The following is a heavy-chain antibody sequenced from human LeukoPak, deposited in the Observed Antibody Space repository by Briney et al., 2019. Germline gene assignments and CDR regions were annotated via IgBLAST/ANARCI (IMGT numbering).Heavy chain of an antibody. Sequence: GGSLRLSCTASGFTFSSYAMNWVRQAPGKGLEWVSGIGAGGTFTYYADSVKGRFTIFRDNSRNTLYLQMNSLRADDTAVYYCAKGAADGDYGDYWGQGTLVTVSS. J-gene: IGHJ4*02. CDR1: GFTFSSYA. D-gene: IGHD4-17*01. CDR2: IGAGGTFT. V-gene: IGHV3-23*01. CDR3: AKGAADGDYGDY.